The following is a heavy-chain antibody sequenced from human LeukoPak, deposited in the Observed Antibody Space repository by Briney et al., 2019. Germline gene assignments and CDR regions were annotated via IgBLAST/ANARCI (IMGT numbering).Heavy chain of an antibody. CDR1: GDSISSSDFY. V-gene: IGHV4-39*07. J-gene: IGHJ4*02. Sequence: SETLSLTCTVSGDSISSSDFYWGWIRRPPGKGLEWIALINYSGRTFYNPSLESRVTISVDMSKNQFSLRLNSVTAADTAIYYCARNSGYSDLNYWGQGVLVTVSS. CDR2: INYSGRT. D-gene: IGHD3-22*01. CDR3: ARNSGYSDLNY.